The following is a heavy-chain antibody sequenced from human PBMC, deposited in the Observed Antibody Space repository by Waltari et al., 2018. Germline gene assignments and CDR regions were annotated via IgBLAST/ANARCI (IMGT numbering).Heavy chain of an antibody. CDR2: ISWDGDSR. Sequence: EVHLVESGGVVVQPGGSLRLSCTASGFTFVDSAMHWVRQAPGKGPEWVSLISWDGDSRDYADSVRGRFTISRDNTKDSLYLQMNSLRPEDTGLYYCVKEGDDGNPLFDFWGQGTPVTVSS. J-gene: IGHJ4*02. CDR1: GFTFVDSA. V-gene: IGHV3-43D*04. CDR3: VKEGDDGNPLFDF. D-gene: IGHD3-22*01.